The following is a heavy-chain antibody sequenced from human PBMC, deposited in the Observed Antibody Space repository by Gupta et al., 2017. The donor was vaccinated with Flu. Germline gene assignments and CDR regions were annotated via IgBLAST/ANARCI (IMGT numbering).Heavy chain of an antibody. CDR2: ISYDGSNK. J-gene: IGHJ4*02. V-gene: IGHV3-30*03. D-gene: IGHD6-6*01. CDR1: GFTFSSYG. CDR3: ATTVSFEYSSSSGFDY. Sequence: QVQLVESGGGVVQPGRSLRLSCAASGFTFSSYGMHWVRQAPGKGLEWVAVISYDGSNKYYADSVKGRFTISRDNSKNTLYLQMNSLRAEDTAVYYCATTVSFEYSSSSGFDYWGQGTLVTVSS.